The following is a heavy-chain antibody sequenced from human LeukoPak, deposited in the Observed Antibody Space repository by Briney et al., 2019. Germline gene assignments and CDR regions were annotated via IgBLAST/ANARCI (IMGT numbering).Heavy chain of an antibody. Sequence: GGSLRLSCAASGFTFSSYSMNWVRQAPGKGLEWVSSISSSSSYIYYADSVKGRFTISRDNAKNSLYLQMNSLRAEDTAVYYCARDSYGDYYFDYWGQGTLVTVSS. J-gene: IGHJ4*02. CDR3: ARDSYGDYYFDY. V-gene: IGHV3-21*01. D-gene: IGHD4-17*01. CDR1: GFTFSSYS. CDR2: ISSSSSYI.